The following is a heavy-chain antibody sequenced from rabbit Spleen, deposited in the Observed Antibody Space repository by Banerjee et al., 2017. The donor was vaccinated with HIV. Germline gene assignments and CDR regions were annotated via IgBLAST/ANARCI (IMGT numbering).Heavy chain of an antibody. Sequence: QSLEESGGDLVKPGASLTLTCTASGFSFSSIHWIYWVRQAPGKGLEWIGTIYAGSTGTIDFASWVNARFTISKTSSTTVTLQMTSLTAADTATYFCTRNFDLWGPGTLVTVS. CDR1: GFSFSSIHW. J-gene: IGHJ4*01. CDR2: IYAGSTGTI. CDR3: TRNFDL. V-gene: IGHV1S40*01.